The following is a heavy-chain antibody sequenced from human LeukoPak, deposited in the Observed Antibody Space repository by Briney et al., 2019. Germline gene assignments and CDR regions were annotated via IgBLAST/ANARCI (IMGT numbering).Heavy chain of an antibody. V-gene: IGHV1-2*02. CDR3: ARKLGMVVAATGVHWFDP. D-gene: IGHD2-15*01. CDR1: GYTFTGYY. CDR2: INPNSGGT. Sequence: ASVKVSCKASGYTFTGYYMHWVRQAPGQGLEWMGWINPNSGGTNYAQKFQGRVTMTRDTSISTAYMELSRLRSDDTAVYYCARKLGMVVAATGVHWFDPWGQGTLVTVSS. J-gene: IGHJ5*02.